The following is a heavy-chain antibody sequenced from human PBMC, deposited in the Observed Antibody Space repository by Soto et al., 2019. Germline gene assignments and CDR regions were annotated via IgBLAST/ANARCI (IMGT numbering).Heavy chain of an antibody. CDR2: IYSGGST. CDR3: ARAPSLRGVIKVYYYYYYMDV. V-gene: IGHV3-66*01. D-gene: IGHD3-10*01. CDR1: GFTVSSNY. J-gene: IGHJ6*03. Sequence: GGSLRLSCAASGFTVSSNYMSWVRQAPGKGLEWVSVIYSGGSTYYAESVKGRFTISRDNSKNTLYLQMNSLRAEDTAVYYCARAPSLRGVIKVYYYYYYMDVWGKGTTVTVSS.